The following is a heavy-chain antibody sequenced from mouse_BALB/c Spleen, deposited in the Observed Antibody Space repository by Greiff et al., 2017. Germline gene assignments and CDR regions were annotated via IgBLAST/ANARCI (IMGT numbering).Heavy chain of an antibody. CDR3: SRSETVPYYIDY. CDR1: GYAFTNYL. CDR2: INPGSGGT. D-gene: IGHD4-1*01. V-gene: IGHV1-54*01. J-gene: IGHJ2*01. Sequence: QVQLQQSGAELVRPGTSVKVSCKASGYAFTNYLIEWVKQRPGQGLEWIGVINPGSGGTNYNEKFKGKATLTADKSSSTAYMQLSSLTSDDSAVYFCSRSETVPYYIDYWGQGTTLTVAS.